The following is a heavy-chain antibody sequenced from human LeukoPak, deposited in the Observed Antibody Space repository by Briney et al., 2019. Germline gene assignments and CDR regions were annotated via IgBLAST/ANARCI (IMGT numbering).Heavy chain of an antibody. Sequence: ASVKVSCKASGYTFTGYYMHWVRQAPGQGLEWMGWINPNSGNTGYAQKFQGRVTMTRNTSISTAYMELSSLRSEDTAVYYCARGRTTMVYGVDYWGQGTLVTVSS. D-gene: IGHD5-18*01. CDR3: ARGRTTMVYGVDY. V-gene: IGHV1-8*02. CDR1: GYTFTGYY. J-gene: IGHJ4*02. CDR2: INPNSGNT.